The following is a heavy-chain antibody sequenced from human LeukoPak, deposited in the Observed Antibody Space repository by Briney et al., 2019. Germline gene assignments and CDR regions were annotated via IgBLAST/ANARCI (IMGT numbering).Heavy chain of an antibody. J-gene: IGHJ3*02. CDR3: AKVGGSSWYGAFDI. CDR2: ISSRGDST. V-gene: IGHV3-23*01. D-gene: IGHD6-13*01. Sequence: GGSLRLSCVVSGFTFSIYAMSWVRQAPGKGLEWVSVISSRGDSTYYADSVKGRFTISRDNSKNTLYLQMNSLRAEDTAVYYCAKVGGSSWYGAFDIWGQGTMVTVSS. CDR1: GFTFSIYA.